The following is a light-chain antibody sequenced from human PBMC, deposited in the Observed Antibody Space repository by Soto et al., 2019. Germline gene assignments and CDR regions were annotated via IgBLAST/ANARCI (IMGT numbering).Light chain of an antibody. CDR1: TSDVAYYDL. J-gene: IGLJ2*01. Sequence: QSVLTQPASVSGSPGQSITISCAGTTSDVAYYDLASWYQQHPGRAPKLLIYEVDKRPSGISVRFSGSKSGATASLTISGLLPEDEAVYFCCTYAGHVPKFGGGTKLTVL. CDR2: EVD. V-gene: IGLV2-23*02. CDR3: CTYAGHVPK.